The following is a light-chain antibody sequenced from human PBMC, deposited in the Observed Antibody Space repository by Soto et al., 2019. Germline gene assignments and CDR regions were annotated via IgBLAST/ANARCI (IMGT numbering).Light chain of an antibody. CDR1: QSVRSNF. CDR2: GAS. J-gene: IGKJ1*01. V-gene: IGKV3-20*01. CDR3: QRYDSLRT. Sequence: TLSLSPGDIATLSCRASQSVRSNFLAWYQQKPGQAPRLLIYGASNRATGIPDRFSGSGSGTDFTLTITRLEAEDFAMYYCQRYDSLRTFGQGTKVDIK.